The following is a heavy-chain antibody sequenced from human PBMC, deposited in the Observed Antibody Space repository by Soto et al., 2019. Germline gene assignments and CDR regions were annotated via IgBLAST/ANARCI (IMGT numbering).Heavy chain of an antibody. CDR1: GFTVSSNY. Sequence: EVQLVESGGGLVQPGGSLRLSCAASGFTVSSNYMTWVRQAPGKGLEWVSVIYSGGSTNYADSVKGRFTISRDDSKNTLFLQMHSLRAEDTSVYYCATAKLLLPWLFDYWGQGTLVTVSS. J-gene: IGHJ4*02. CDR2: IYSGGST. CDR3: ATAKLLLPWLFDY. V-gene: IGHV3-66*01. D-gene: IGHD2-15*01.